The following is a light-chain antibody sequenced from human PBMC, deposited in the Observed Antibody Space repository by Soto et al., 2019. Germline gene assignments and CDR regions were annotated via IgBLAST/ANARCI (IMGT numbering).Light chain of an antibody. Sequence: EIVLTQSPATLSLFPGERATLSCRASQSVGSYLAWYQQKPGQAPRLLIYDASNRATGIPARFSGSGSGTDFTLTISSLEPEDFAVYYCQQRSNWPPTFGGGTKVEIK. CDR3: QQRSNWPPT. J-gene: IGKJ4*01. CDR2: DAS. CDR1: QSVGSY. V-gene: IGKV3-11*01.